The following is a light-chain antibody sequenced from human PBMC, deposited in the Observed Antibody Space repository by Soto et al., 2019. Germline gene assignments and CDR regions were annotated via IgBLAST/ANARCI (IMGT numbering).Light chain of an antibody. CDR2: WAS. CDR1: QSVLYSSNNKNY. V-gene: IGKV4-1*01. CDR3: QQYYSTPYT. Sequence: DIVMTQSPDSLAVSLGERATINCKSSQSVLYSSNNKNYLAWYQQKPGQPPKLLIYWASTRESGVPDRFSGSGCGTDFTLTISRLQAEDVAVYYCQQYYSTPYTFGQGTKLEIK. J-gene: IGKJ2*01.